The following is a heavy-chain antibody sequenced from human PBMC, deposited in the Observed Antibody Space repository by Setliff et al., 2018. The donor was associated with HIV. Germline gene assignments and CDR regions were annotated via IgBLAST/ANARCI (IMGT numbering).Heavy chain of an antibody. V-gene: IGHV4-59*01. D-gene: IGHD5-18*01. CDR3: ARDSRGYNYGFAVGSFDY. Sequence: SETLSLTCTVSSDSIRFYYWTWIRQPPGKGLEWIGNVYYTGSTNYNPSLKSRITISIDTYKSQFSLKLTSVAAADTAAYYCARDSRGYNYGFAVGSFDYWGQGDLVTVS. CDR2: VYYTGST. CDR1: SDSIRFYY. J-gene: IGHJ4*02.